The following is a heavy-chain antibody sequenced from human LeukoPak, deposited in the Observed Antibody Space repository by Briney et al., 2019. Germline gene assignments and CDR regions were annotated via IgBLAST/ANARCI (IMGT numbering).Heavy chain of an antibody. CDR1: GFNFRRYG. CDR2: LWSDGSNT. J-gene: IGHJ6*01. V-gene: IGHV3-33*01. D-gene: IGHD2-2*01. Sequence: GGSSILSCAASGFNFRRYGLHWVRQAPGKSLEWVAFLWSDGSNTNYADSVKRRLTISRDSSKSSLYLQMNSLRAEDTAVYYCARDGPQYALDVWREGTAVSVSS. CDR3: ARDGPQYALDV.